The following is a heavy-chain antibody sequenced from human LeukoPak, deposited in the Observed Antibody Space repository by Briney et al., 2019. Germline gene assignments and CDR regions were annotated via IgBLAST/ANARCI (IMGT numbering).Heavy chain of an antibody. V-gene: IGHV3-21*01. Sequence: AGGSLRLSCAASGFTFSSYAMSWVRQAPGKGLEWVSSISSSSSYIYYADSVKGRFTISRDNAKNSLYLQMNSLRAEDTAVYYCARDGEYYDYVWGSYRSLDYWGQGTLVTVSS. D-gene: IGHD3-16*02. CDR2: ISSSSSYI. CDR1: GFTFSSYA. J-gene: IGHJ4*02. CDR3: ARDGEYYDYVWGSYRSLDY.